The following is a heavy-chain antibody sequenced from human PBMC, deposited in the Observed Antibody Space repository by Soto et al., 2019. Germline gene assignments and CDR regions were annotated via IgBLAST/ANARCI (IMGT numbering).Heavy chain of an antibody. Sequence: GGSLRLSCAASGFTFSSYSMNWVRQAPGKGLEWVSYISSSTSTIYYADSVKGRFTISRDNAKNSLYLQMNSLRDEDTAVYYCAKDLVLYSSSSPHYFDYWGQGSLVTVSS. CDR1: GFTFSSYS. V-gene: IGHV3-48*02. J-gene: IGHJ4*02. CDR3: AKDLVLYSSSSPHYFDY. D-gene: IGHD6-6*01. CDR2: ISSSTSTI.